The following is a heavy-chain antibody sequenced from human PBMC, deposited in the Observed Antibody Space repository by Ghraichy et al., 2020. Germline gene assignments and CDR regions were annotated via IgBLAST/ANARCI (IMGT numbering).Heavy chain of an antibody. D-gene: IGHD1-20*01. CDR1: GYTLTELS. CDR3: ATDFITGTWYDFDY. Sequence: ASVKVSCKVSGYTLTELSMHWVRQAPGKGLEWMGGFDPEDGETIYAQKFQGRVTMTEDTSTDTAYMELSSLRSEDTVVYYCATDFITGTWYDFDYWGQGTLVTVSS. V-gene: IGHV1-24*01. CDR2: FDPEDGET. J-gene: IGHJ4*02.